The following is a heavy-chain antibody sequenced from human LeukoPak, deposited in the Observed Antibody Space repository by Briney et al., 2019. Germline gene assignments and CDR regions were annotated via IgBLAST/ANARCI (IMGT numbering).Heavy chain of an antibody. Sequence: SETLSLTCTVSGGSISSGDYYWSWIRQPPGKGLEWIGYIYYSGSTYYNPSLKSRVTISVDTSMNQFSLKLSSVTAADTAVYYCASHYSGSYSSDYWGQGTLVTVSS. CDR3: ASHYSGSYSSDY. CDR1: GGSISSGDYY. D-gene: IGHD1-26*01. CDR2: IYYSGST. V-gene: IGHV4-30-4*01. J-gene: IGHJ4*02.